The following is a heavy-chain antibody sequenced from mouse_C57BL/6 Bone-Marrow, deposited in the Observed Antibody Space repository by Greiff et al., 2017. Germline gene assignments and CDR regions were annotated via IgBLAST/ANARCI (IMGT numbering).Heavy chain of an antibody. CDR2: ITYDGSST. CDR1: GFTISAYY. J-gene: IGHJ2*01. V-gene: IGHV5-16*01. Sequence: DVKLVESEGGLVQPGSSMQLSCTASGFTISAYYMAWVRPVPEKGLEWVANITYDGSSTYYLDSLKSRFIISRDNAKNILYRQMSSLKSEDTATYYCARDRGDYWGQGTTLTVSS. CDR3: ARDRGDY.